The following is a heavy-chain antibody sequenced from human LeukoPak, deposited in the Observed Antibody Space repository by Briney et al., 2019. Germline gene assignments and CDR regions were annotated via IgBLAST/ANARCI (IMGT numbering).Heavy chain of an antibody. CDR1: XXTFXXXG. Sequence: XASXXTFXXXGISWVRQAPGQGLEWMGWISAYNGNTNYAQKLQGRVTITTDTSTSTDYMELRSLRSDDTAVYYCARDRGSSSWYGGDFDYWGQGTLVTVSS. J-gene: IGHJ4*02. CDR3: ARDRGSSSWYGGDFDY. D-gene: IGHD6-13*01. V-gene: IGHV1-18*01. CDR2: ISAYNGNT.